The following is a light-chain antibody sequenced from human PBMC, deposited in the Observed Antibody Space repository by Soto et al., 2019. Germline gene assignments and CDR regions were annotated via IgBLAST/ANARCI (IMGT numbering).Light chain of an antibody. V-gene: IGKV1-5*03. Sequence: DIQMTQSPSTLSASAGGGVTISCRASQSVSIWLAWYQQKPGRAPKLLIYKSSILESGVPSRFSGSGSGTEFTLTISSLQPDDFATYYCQHYNSYSEAFGQGTKVDIK. J-gene: IGKJ1*01. CDR2: KSS. CDR1: QSVSIW. CDR3: QHYNSYSEA.